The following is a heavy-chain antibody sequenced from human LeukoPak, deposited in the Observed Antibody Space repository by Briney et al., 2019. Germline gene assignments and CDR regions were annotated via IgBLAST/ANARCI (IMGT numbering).Heavy chain of an antibody. CDR2: TYYKSKWYN. V-gene: IGHV6-1*01. CDR3: ARAPIVGATHIDY. D-gene: IGHD1-26*01. Sequence: SQTLSLTCAISGDGVSRNSAACNWIRQSPSRGLEWLGRTYYKSKWYNDYAVSVKSRITINPDTSKNQFSLQLKSVTPEDTAVYYCARAPIVGATHIDYWGQGTLVTVSS. CDR1: GDGVSRNSAA. J-gene: IGHJ4*02.